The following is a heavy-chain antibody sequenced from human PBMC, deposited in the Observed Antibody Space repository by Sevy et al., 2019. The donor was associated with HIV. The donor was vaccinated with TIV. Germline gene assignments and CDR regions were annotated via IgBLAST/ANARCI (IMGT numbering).Heavy chain of an antibody. CDR3: AKGSSYFDN. CDR1: GFTFSSYG. V-gene: IGHV3-30*02. J-gene: IGHJ4*02. D-gene: IGHD6-6*01. Sequence: GGSLRLSCAASGFTFSSYGMQWVRQAPGKGLVWVSFIRYDGGNKDYADSVKGRFTISRDNSKNMLYLQMNSLRAEDTAVYYCAKGSSYFDNWGQGTLVTVSS. CDR2: IRYDGGNK.